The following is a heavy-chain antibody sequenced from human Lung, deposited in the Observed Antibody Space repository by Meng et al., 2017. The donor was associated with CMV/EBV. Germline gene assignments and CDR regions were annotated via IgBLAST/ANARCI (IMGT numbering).Heavy chain of an antibody. Sequence: GGSLRLSCAASGFTVSSNYMSWVRQAPGKGLEWVSVIYSGGSTYYADSVKGRFTISRDSSKNTLYLQMNSLRAEDTAVYYCARETKYYSFWSGYEDYYYYGMDVWGQRTTVTVSS. CDR3: ARETKYYSFWSGYEDYYYYGMDV. CDR2: IYSGGST. J-gene: IGHJ6*02. CDR1: GFTVSSNY. D-gene: IGHD3-3*01. V-gene: IGHV3-66*02.